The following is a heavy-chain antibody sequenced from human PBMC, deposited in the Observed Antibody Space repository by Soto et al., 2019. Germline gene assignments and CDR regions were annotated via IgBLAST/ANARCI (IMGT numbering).Heavy chain of an antibody. D-gene: IGHD3-10*01. CDR1: GGSISSSSYY. CDR3: ARADGGSGYYGSYYYYGMDV. V-gene: IGHV4-39*01. CDR2: IYYSGST. J-gene: IGHJ6*02. Sequence: PSETLSLTCTVSGGSISSSSYYWGWIRQPPGKGLEWIGSIYYSGSTYYNPSLKSRVTISVDTSKNQFSLNLSSVTAADTAVYYCARADGGSGYYGSYYYYGMDVWGQGTTVTVSS.